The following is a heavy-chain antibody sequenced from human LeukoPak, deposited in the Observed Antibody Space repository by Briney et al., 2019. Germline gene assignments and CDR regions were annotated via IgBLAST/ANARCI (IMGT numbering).Heavy chain of an antibody. J-gene: IGHJ5*02. Sequence: SETLSLTCAVSGYSISSGYYWGWIRQPPGKGLEWIRSIYHSGSTYYNPSLKSRVTISVDTSKNQFSLKLSSVTAADTAVYYCARVNPPAAIFLRPSNWFDPWGQGTLVTVSS. CDR1: GYSISSGYY. CDR3: ARVNPPAAIFLRPSNWFDP. D-gene: IGHD2-2*01. V-gene: IGHV4-38-2*01. CDR2: IYHSGST.